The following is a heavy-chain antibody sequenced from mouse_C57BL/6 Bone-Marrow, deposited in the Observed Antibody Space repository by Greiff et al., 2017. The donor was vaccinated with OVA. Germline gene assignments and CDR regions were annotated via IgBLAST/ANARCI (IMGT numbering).Heavy chain of an antibody. CDR3: ARGGTVRGNY. CDR2: IDPSDSYT. V-gene: IGHV1-69*01. Sequence: QVQLQQPGAELVMPGASVKLSCKASVYTFTSYWMHWVKQRPGQGLEWIGEIDPSDSYTNYNQKFKGKSTLTVDKSSSTAYMQLSSLTSEDSAVYYCARGGTVRGNYWGQGTTLTVSS. CDR1: VYTFTSYW. J-gene: IGHJ2*01. D-gene: IGHD1-1*01.